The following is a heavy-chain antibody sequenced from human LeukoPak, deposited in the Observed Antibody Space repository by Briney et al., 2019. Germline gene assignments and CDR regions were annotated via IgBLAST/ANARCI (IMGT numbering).Heavy chain of an antibody. CDR1: GFTLTNHG. CDR3: AKDYCRDGNCPFPFLDS. V-gene: IGHV3-23*01. CDR2: ITGTGGK. D-gene: IGHD2-15*01. J-gene: IGHJ4*02. Sequence: GGSLRLSCAVSGFTLTNHGVSWVRQAPGKGLEWVSIITGTGGKYYGDSVKGRFVLSRDNSKNTVYMQMSSLRAADTATYYCAKDYCRDGNCPFPFLDSWGQGTQVTVSS.